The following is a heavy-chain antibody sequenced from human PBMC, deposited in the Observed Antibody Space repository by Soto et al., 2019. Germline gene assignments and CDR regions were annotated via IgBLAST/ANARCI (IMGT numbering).Heavy chain of an antibody. CDR2: ISGSGGST. Sequence: GSLRLSCAASGFTFSSYAMSWVRQAPGKGLEWVSAISGSGGSTYYADSVKGRFTISRDNSKNTLYLQMNSLRAEDTAVYYCAKEGYYYDSSGYIFDYWGHGTLFPVSP. CDR1: GFTFSSYA. J-gene: IGHJ4*01. D-gene: IGHD3-22*01. V-gene: IGHV3-23*01. CDR3: AKEGYYYDSSGYIFDY.